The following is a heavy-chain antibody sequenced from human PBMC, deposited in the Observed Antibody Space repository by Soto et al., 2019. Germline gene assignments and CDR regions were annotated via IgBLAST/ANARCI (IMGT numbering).Heavy chain of an antibody. CDR3: AKDRYSSSRIFDY. J-gene: IGHJ4*02. D-gene: IGHD6-19*01. CDR2: ISGSGTST. CDR1: RFTLSSYA. Sequence: EVQLVESGGALVQPGGSLRLSCAASRFTLSSYAMSWVRQAQGKGLEWVSAISGSGTSTYYADSVKGRFTISKDSSENTLYLQMNSLRAEDTAVYYCAKDRYSSSRIFDYWGQGTLVTVSS. V-gene: IGHV3-23*04.